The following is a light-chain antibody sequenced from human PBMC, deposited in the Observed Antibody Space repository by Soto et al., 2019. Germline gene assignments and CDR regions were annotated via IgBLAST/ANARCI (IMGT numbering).Light chain of an antibody. Sequence: EIVLTQSPATLSLSPGETATLSCRASQSVSRYLAWYQQKPGQAPRLLIYDASNRATGIPARFSGSGSRTDFTLTISSLEPEDFAVYYCQQRSNWPITFGQGTRLEN. CDR3: QQRSNWPIT. J-gene: IGKJ5*01. V-gene: IGKV3-11*01. CDR1: QSVSRY. CDR2: DAS.